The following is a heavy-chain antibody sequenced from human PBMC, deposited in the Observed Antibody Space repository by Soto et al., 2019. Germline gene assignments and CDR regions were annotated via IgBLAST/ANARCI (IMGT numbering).Heavy chain of an antibody. CDR3: ARDWTYSSGWFSPFDAFDI. D-gene: IGHD6-19*01. CDR2: IKQDGSEK. Sequence: GGSLRLSCAASGFTFSSYWMSWVRQAPGKGLEWVANIKQDGSEKYYVDSVKGPFTISRDNAKNSLYLQMNSLRAEDTAVYYCARDWTYSSGWFSPFDAFDIWGQGTMVTVSS. V-gene: IGHV3-7*05. CDR1: GFTFSSYW. J-gene: IGHJ3*02.